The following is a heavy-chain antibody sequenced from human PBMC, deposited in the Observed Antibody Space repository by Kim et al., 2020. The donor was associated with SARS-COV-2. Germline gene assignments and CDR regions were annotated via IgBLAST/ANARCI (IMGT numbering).Heavy chain of an antibody. CDR1: GFIFRSYG. Sequence: GGSLRRSCAASGFIFRSYGMNWVRQAPGKGLEWVSTISGLDSSTFYADSVNGRFTISRDKSTDTLYLQMNSLRAEDTALYFCAKVLSGYTYGPMDSWGQG. CDR2: ISGLDSST. D-gene: IGHD5-12*01. CDR3: AKVLSGYTYGPMDS. V-gene: IGHV3-23*01. J-gene: IGHJ1*01.